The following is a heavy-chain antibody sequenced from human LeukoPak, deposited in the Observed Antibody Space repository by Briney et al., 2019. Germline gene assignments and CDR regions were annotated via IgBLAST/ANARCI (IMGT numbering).Heavy chain of an antibody. Sequence: GGSLRLSCAASGFTFSSYAMHWVRQAPGKGLEWVAVISYDGSNKYYADSVKGRFTISRDNSKNTLYLQMNSLRAEDTAVYYCARDHSVPAATHGTFDYWGQGTLVTVSS. D-gene: IGHD2-2*01. V-gene: IGHV3-30-3*01. CDR3: ARDHSVPAATHGTFDY. CDR1: GFTFSSYA. J-gene: IGHJ4*02. CDR2: ISYDGSNK.